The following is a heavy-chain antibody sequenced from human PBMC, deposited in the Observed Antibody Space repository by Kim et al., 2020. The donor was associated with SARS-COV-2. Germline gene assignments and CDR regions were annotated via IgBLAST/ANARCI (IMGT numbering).Heavy chain of an antibody. CDR3: ARYYYDSSGYHYFDY. V-gene: IGHV4-31*03. CDR2: IYYSGST. CDR1: GGSISSGGYY. D-gene: IGHD3-22*01. J-gene: IGHJ4*02. Sequence: SETLSLTCTVSGGSISSGGYYWSWIRQHPGKGLEWIGYIYYSGSTYYNPSLKSRVTISVDTSKNQFSLKLSSVTAADTAVYYCARYYYDSSGYHYFDYWGQGTLVTVSS.